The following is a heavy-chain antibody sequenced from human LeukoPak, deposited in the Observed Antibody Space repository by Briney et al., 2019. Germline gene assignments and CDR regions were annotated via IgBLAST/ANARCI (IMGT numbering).Heavy chain of an antibody. CDR2: INPNSGGT. CDR3: ARVKGGYSGYDLYYFDY. CDR1: GYTFTGYY. V-gene: IGHV1-2*04. Sequence: GSVKVSCKASGYTFTGYYMHWVRQAPGQGLEWMGWINPNSGGTNYAQKFQGWVTMTRDTSISTAYMELSRLRSDDTAVYYCARVKGGYSGYDLYYFDYWGQGTLVTVSS. J-gene: IGHJ4*02. D-gene: IGHD5-12*01.